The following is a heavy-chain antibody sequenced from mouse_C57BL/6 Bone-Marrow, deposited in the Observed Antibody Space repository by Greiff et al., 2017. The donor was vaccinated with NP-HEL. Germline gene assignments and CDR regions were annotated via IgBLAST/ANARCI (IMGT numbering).Heavy chain of an antibody. J-gene: IGHJ1*03. Sequence: VKLQQSGAELARPGASVKLSCKASGYTFTSYGISWVKQRTGQGLEWIGEIYPRSGNTYYNEKFKGKATLTADKSSSTAYMELRSLTSEDSAVYFCARLTAVVVTRYFDVGGTGTTVTVSS. CDR1: GYTFTSYG. CDR3: ARLTAVVVTRYFDV. V-gene: IGHV1-81*01. D-gene: IGHD1-1*01. CDR2: IYPRSGNT.